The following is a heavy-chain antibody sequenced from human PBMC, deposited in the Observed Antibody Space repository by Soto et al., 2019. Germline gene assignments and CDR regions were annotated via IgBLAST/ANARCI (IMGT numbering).Heavy chain of an antibody. V-gene: IGHV4-4*02. J-gene: IGHJ4*01. D-gene: IGHD2-21*01. CDR1: GASISSMNW. CDR2: VFHTGLT. CDR3: ARDVYYGGFSXGY. Sequence: SETLSLTCAVSGASISSMNWWSWVRQTPGRGLEWIGEVFHTGLTNYNPSLKSPITISMDASKNQLSLEIRSVTAADTAVYYCARDVYYGGFSXGYWGHGILVTVS.